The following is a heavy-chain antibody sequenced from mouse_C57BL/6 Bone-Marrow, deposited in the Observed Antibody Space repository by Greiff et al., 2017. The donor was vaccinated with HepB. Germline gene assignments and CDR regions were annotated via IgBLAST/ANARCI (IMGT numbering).Heavy chain of an antibody. J-gene: IGHJ1*03. CDR3: TRGYDGGGRYWYFDV. V-gene: IGHV1-5*01. CDR1: GYTFTSYW. D-gene: IGHD2-2*01. CDR2: IYPGNSDT. Sequence: VQLQQSGTVLARPGASVKMSCKTSGYTFTSYWMHWVKQRPGQGLEWIGAIYPGNSDTSYNQKFKGKAKLTAVTSASTAYMELSSLTNEDSAVYYCTRGYDGGGRYWYFDVWGTGTTVTVSS.